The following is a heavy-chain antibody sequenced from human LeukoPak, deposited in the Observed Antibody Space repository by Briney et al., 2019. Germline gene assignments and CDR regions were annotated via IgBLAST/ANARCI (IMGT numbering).Heavy chain of an antibody. CDR1: GGSFSGYY. CDR2: INHSGST. J-gene: IGHJ6*02. CDR3: VRGRKTAYYYYGMDV. Sequence: SETLSLTCAVYGGSFSGYYWSWIRQPPGKGLEWIGEINHSGSTNYNPSLKSRVTISVDTSKNQFSLKLSSVTAADTAVYYCVRGRKTAYYYYGMDVWGQGTTVTVSS. V-gene: IGHV4-34*01.